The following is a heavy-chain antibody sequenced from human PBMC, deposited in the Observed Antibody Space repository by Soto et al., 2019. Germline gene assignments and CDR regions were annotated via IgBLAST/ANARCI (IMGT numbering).Heavy chain of an antibody. CDR3: VQDRSDTWSFDY. J-gene: IGHJ4*02. CDR1: GFTFSSCA. CDR2: VTHDGSLY. Sequence: QVQLVESGGGVVQPGRSLRLSCVASGFTFSSCAMHWVRQVPGKGLEWLAVVTHDGSLYTYAESVKGRFSISRDNSRNKLYLQTNSLRPEHTAVYYCVQDRSDTWSFDYWGQGTLVTVSS. D-gene: IGHD2-8*02. V-gene: IGHV3-30*18.